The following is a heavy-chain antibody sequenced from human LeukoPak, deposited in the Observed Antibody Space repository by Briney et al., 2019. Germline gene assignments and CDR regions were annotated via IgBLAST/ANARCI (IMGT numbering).Heavy chain of an antibody. Sequence: GGSLRLSCAASGFTFSSYWMSWVRQAPGKGLEWVANIKQDGSEKYYVDSVKGRFTISRDNAKNSLYLQMNSLRAEDTAVYYCARDKYYDILTGYFDYWGQGTLGTVSS. CDR2: IKQDGSEK. D-gene: IGHD3-9*01. CDR1: GFTFSSYW. CDR3: ARDKYYDILTGYFDY. J-gene: IGHJ4*02. V-gene: IGHV3-7*04.